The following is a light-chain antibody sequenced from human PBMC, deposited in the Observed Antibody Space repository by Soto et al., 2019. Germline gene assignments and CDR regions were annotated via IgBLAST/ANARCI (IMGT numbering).Light chain of an antibody. V-gene: IGLV2-23*01. CDR2: EDI. CDR1: SSDVEANKL. J-gene: IGLJ3*02. Sequence: QSVLTQPASVSGSPGQSITISCTGSSSDVEANKLVSWYQQHPGTAPRLLIYEDIRRPSGIPSRFSGSKSGNTASLTISGLRAEDEAAYYCCSYVDHRKFVFGGGTKLTVL. CDR3: CSYVDHRKFV.